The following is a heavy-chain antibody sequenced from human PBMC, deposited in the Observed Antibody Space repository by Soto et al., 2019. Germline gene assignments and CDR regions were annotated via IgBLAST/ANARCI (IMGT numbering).Heavy chain of an antibody. CDR1: GFTFSSYA. CDR3: AKARCSDTDCYFPDT. V-gene: IGHV3-23*01. CDR2: LSGSGATT. Sequence: GGSLRLSCGASGFTFSSYAMSWVRQAPGKGLEWVSRLSGSGATTKYADSVEGRFTISRDNSKNTLYLQMDSLSAEDTAIYYCAKARCSDTDCYFPDTWGQGTLITVSS. J-gene: IGHJ5*02. D-gene: IGHD2-21*02.